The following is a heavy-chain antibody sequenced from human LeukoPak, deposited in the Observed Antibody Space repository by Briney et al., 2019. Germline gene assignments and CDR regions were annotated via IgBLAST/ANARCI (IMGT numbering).Heavy chain of an antibody. CDR2: IRYDGSNK. CDR1: GFTFSSYG. D-gene: IGHD3-10*01. CDR3: AKDRGSGSYYNVYDY. Sequence: PGGSLRLSCAASGFTFSSYGMHWVRQAPGKGLEWVAFIRYDGSNKYYADSAKGRFTISRDNSKNTLYLQMNSLRAEDTAVYYCAKDRGSGSYYNVYDYWGQGTLVTVSS. J-gene: IGHJ4*02. V-gene: IGHV3-30*02.